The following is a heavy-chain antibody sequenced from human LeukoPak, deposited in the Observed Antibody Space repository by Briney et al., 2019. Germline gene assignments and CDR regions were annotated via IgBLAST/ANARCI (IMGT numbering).Heavy chain of an antibody. CDR2: ISGSGGST. V-gene: IGHV3-23*01. CDR3: AKDRQHTGRYFDWLLCDAFDI. D-gene: IGHD3-9*01. CDR1: GFTFSSYA. Sequence: PGGSLRLSCAASGFTFSSYAMSWVRQAPGKGLEWVSAISGSGGSTYYADSVKGRFTISRDNSKNTLYLQMNSLRAEDTAVYYCAKDRQHTGRYFDWLLCDAFDIWGQGTMVTVSS. J-gene: IGHJ3*02.